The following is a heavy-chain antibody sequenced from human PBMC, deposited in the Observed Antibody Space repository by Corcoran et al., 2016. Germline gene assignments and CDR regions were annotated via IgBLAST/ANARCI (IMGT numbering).Heavy chain of an antibody. J-gene: IGHJ3*01. Sequence: QLQLQESGPGLVKPSETLSLSCSVSGDSISSGSFYWGWIRQPPGQGLEWIGSMSYSASTYYSPSHKSRVTISVDTSKNQIALKLSSVSAADTAVYYCERQLLWSSGYNCRAFDVWGQGTMVTVSS. CDR2: MSYSAST. CDR1: GDSISSGSFY. V-gene: IGHV4-39*01. CDR3: ERQLLWSSGYNCRAFDV. D-gene: IGHD3-22*01.